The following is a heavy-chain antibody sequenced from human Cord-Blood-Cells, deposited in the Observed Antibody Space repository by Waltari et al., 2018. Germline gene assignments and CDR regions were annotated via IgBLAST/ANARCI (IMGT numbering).Heavy chain of an antibody. CDR1: GGTFSSYS. D-gene: IGHD7-27*01. CDR2: IIPIFGTA. CDR3: ARVTGDLTQAFDI. V-gene: IGHV1-69*01. J-gene: IGHJ3*02. Sequence: QVQLVQSGAEVKKHGSSVKVSCKASGGTFSSYSISWVRQAPGQGLEWLGGIIPIFGTANYAQKFQGRVTITADESTSTAYMELSSLRSEDTAVYYCARVTGDLTQAFDIWGQGTMVTVSS.